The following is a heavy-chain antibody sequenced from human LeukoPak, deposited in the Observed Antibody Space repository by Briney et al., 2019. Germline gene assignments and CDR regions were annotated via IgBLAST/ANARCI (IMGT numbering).Heavy chain of an antibody. CDR3: ARDDDTGSYFGQDVFDI. CDR1: GFNFWGTG. D-gene: IGHD1-26*01. V-gene: IGHV3-21*01. CDR2: ISTSSSYI. Sequence: PGGSLRLSCAVSGFNFWGTGMSWVRQAPGKGLEWVSSISTSSSYIYYADSVKGRFTISRHNAKKSLYLQMNSLRADDTAVYYCARDDDTGSYFGQDVFDIWGQGTMVTVAS. J-gene: IGHJ3*02.